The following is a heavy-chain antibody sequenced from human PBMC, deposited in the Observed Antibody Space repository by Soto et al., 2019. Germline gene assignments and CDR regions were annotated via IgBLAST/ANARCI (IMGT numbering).Heavy chain of an antibody. CDR3: AGEYCMGGSCSVLAF. CDR1: GYTFTTYY. V-gene: IGHV1-46*01. Sequence: GASVKVSCKASGYTFTTYYMHWVRQAPGQGLEWMGIINPSGGSTSYAQKFQGRVTMTRDTSTSTVYMELSSLRSEDTAVYYCAGEYCMGGSCSVLAFGAQGPPVPVSS. CDR2: INPSGGST. J-gene: IGHJ1*01. D-gene: IGHD2-15*01.